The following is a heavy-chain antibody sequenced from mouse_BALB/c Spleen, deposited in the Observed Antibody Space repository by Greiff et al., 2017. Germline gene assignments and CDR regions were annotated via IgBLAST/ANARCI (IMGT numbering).Heavy chain of an antibody. J-gene: IGHJ2*01. CDR1: GYTFTDYY. CDR3: ARDNSLGY. V-gene: IGHV1-77*01. CDR2: IYPGSGNT. Sequence: QVQLQQSGAELARPGASVKLSCKASGYTFTDYYINWVKQRTGQGLEWIGEIYPGSGNTYYNEKFKGKATLTADKSSSTAYMQLSSLTSEDSAVYFCARDNSLGYWGQGTTLTVSS.